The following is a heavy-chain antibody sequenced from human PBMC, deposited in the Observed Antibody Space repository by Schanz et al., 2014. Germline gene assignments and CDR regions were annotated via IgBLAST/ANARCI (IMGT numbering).Heavy chain of an antibody. CDR1: EFTFNTYC. Sequence: VQLVESGGGLVQSGGSLRLSCAVSEFTFNTYCMSWVRQAPGKGLEWVAVIYYDGGLRFFADSVRGRVTISRDNSNNMVYLQMNSLRAEDTAIYYCTKWANEGGGGYCHFDLWGQGTLVTVSS. CDR2: IYYDGGLR. V-gene: IGHV3-33*08. CDR3: TKWANEGGGGYCHFDL. J-gene: IGHJ4*02. D-gene: IGHD2-21*01.